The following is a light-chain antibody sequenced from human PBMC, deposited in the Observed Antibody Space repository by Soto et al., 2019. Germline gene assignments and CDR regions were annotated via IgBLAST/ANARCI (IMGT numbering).Light chain of an antibody. CDR1: QSISNY. V-gene: IGKV1-39*01. CDR3: QQSYTLSPLT. CDR2: AAS. Sequence: DIQMTQSPSSLSASVGDRVIITCRTSQSISNYLNWYQHKPGIAPKVLISAASNLQSGVPSRFSGSGSGTVFTLTISSLQPEDFATYFCQQSYTLSPLTFGGGTKVDIK. J-gene: IGKJ4*01.